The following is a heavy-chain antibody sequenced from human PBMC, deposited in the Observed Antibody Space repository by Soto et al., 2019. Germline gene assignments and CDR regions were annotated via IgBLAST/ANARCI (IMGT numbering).Heavy chain of an antibody. D-gene: IGHD6-13*01. CDR1: GFTFSSYA. Sequence: GGSLRLSCAASGFTFSSYAMSWVRQAPGKGLEWVSAIRGGVDIFYADSVKGRFTISRDNSKNTLYLQMSSLRAEDTAVYYCAKVTWEAPGQDCWGQGTPVTVSS. CDR2: IRGGVDI. V-gene: IGHV3-23*01. J-gene: IGHJ4*02. CDR3: AKVTWEAPGQDC.